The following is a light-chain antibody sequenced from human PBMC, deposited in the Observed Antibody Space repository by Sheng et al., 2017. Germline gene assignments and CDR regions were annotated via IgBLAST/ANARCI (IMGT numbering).Light chain of an antibody. V-gene: IGKV3-15*01. CDR2: GAS. Sequence: EIVMTQSPATLSVSPGERATLSCRASRSVGSNLAWYQQKPGQAPRLLIYGASTRATDIPARFSGSGSGTEFTLSISSLQSEDFAVYYCQQYGSSPTFGQGTKVEIK. CDR1: RSVGSN. J-gene: IGKJ1*01. CDR3: QQYGSSPT.